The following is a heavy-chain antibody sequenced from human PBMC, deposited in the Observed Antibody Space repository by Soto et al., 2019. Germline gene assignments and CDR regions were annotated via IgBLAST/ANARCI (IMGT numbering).Heavy chain of an antibody. CDR2: ISGSGGST. D-gene: IGHD3-10*01. CDR3: ANIGVLGSDQYGSGRSEH. CDR1: EFTFSNYA. Sequence: EVQLLESGGGLVQPGGSLRLSCATSEFTFSNYAMSWVRQAPGKGLEWVSAISGSGGSTYYADSVKGRFTISRDNFKSPLDLHMRGLRAEDTAVYYWANIGVLGSDQYGSGRSEHWGQGTLVTVSS. V-gene: IGHV3-23*01. J-gene: IGHJ4*02.